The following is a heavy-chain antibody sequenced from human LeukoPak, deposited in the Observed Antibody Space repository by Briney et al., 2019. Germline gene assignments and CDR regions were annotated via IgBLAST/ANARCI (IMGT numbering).Heavy chain of an antibody. CDR2: FFYSGNT. V-gene: IGHV4-39*01. Sequence: PSETLSLTCSLSGGSVTSSNYFWAWIRQPPGKGLEWIGTFFYSGNTYYNPSLKSRVTISADTSKNQLSLNLTSVTATDTAVYYCARQRFWTSYPFDYWGPGVLVAVSS. J-gene: IGHJ4*02. D-gene: IGHD3/OR15-3a*01. CDR3: ARQRFWTSYPFDY. CDR1: GGSVTSSNYF.